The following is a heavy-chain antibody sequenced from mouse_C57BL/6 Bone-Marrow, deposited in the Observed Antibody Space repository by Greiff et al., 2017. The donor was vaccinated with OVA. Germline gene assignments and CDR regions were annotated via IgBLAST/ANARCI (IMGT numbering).Heavy chain of an antibody. D-gene: IGHD2-5*01. V-gene: IGHV1-66*01. Sequence: LQESGPELVKPGASVKISCKASGYSFTSYYIHWVKQRPGQGLEWIGWIYPGSGNTKYNEKFKGKATLTADTSSSTAYMQLSSLTSEDSAVYYCARSNTWFAYWGQGTLVTVSA. J-gene: IGHJ3*01. CDR3: ARSNTWFAY. CDR2: IYPGSGNT. CDR1: GYSFTSYY.